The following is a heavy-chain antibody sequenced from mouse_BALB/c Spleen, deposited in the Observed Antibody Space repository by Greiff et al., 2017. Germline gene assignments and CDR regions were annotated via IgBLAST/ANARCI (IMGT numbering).Heavy chain of an antibody. Sequence: EVQLQESGPGLVKPSQSLSLTCSVTGYSITSGYYWNWIRQFPGNKLEWMGYISYDGSNNYNPSLNNRISITRDTSKNQFFLKLNSVTTEDTATYYCARGHYYGSSLYYFDYWGQGTTLTVSS. CDR2: ISYDGSN. V-gene: IGHV3-6*02. CDR1: GYSITSGYY. D-gene: IGHD1-1*01. J-gene: IGHJ2*01. CDR3: ARGHYYGSSLYYFDY.